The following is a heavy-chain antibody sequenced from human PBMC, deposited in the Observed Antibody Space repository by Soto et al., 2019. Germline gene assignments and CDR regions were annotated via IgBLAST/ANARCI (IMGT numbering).Heavy chain of an antibody. CDR2: VSHDGVNK. CDR1: GFSFRNYN. Sequence: QMQLVESGGGVVQPGRSLRLSCAASGFSFRNYNLHWVRQAPGKGLEWVAVVSHDGVNKHYAESVKGRLSNSRDSSRDTLYLQMNSLRPEDTAVYYCVRETQIVMVVVPTPGSPGAFDMWGQGTMVTVSS. J-gene: IGHJ3*02. D-gene: IGHD2-15*01. CDR3: VRETQIVMVVVPTPGSPGAFDM. V-gene: IGHV3-30-3*01.